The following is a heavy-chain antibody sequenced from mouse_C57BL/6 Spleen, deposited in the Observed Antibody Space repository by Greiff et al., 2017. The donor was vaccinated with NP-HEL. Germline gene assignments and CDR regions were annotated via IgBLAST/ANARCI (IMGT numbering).Heavy chain of an antibody. V-gene: IGHV5-6*01. D-gene: IGHD4-1*01. Sequence: EVMLVESGGDLVKPGGSLKLSCAASGFTFSSYGMSWVRQTPDKRLEWVATISSGGSYTYYPDSVKGRFTISRDNAKNTLYLQMSSLKSEDTAMYYCLGAMDYWGQGTSVTVSS. CDR2: ISSGGSYT. J-gene: IGHJ4*01. CDR1: GFTFSSYG. CDR3: LGAMDY.